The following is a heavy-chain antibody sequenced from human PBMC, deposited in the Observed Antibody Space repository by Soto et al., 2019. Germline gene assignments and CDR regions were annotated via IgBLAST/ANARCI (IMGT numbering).Heavy chain of an antibody. CDR2: INHSGST. D-gene: IGHD3-3*01. V-gene: IGHV4-34*01. Sequence: PSETLSLTCAVYGGSFSGYYWSWIRQPPGKGLEWIGEINHSGSTNYNPSLKSRVTISVDTSKNQFSLKLSSVTAADTAVYYCAREGSITIFGVVRSGNVWGQGTTGT. CDR3: AREGSITIFGVVRSGNV. CDR1: GGSFSGYY. J-gene: IGHJ6*02.